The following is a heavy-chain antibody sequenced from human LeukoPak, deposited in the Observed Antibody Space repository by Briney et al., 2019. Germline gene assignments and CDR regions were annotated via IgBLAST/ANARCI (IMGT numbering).Heavy chain of an antibody. CDR2: ILSDGSKE. CDR3: AKDKAPFYYGSGSYYFDY. J-gene: IGHJ4*02. D-gene: IGHD3-10*01. Sequence: PGRSLRLSCAASGFTFSSYGMHWVRQAPGKGLEWVAVILSDGSKEFYTDSVKGRFTISRDNSKNTLYLQMNSLRAEDTAVYYCAKDKAPFYYGSGSYYFDYWGQGTLVTVSS. CDR1: GFTFSSYG. V-gene: IGHV3-30*19.